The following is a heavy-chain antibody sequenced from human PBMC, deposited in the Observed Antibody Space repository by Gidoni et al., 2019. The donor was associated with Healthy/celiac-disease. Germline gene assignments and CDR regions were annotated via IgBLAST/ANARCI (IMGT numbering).Heavy chain of an antibody. CDR2: IYHSGRT. D-gene: IGHD6-13*01. J-gene: IGHJ4*02. CDR3: ARVRYSSSWRFDY. Sequence: QVQLQESGPGLVKPSGTLSLTCAVSGGSISSSNWWSWARQPPGKGLEWIGEIYHSGRTNYNPSLKSREPISVNKSKNQFSLKLSSVTATDTAVYYCARVRYSSSWRFDYWGQGTLVTVSS. V-gene: IGHV4-4*02. CDR1: GGSISSSNW.